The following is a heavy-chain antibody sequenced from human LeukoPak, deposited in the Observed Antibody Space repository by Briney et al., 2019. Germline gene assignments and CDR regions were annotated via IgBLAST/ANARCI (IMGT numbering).Heavy chain of an antibody. Sequence: SQTLSLTCTVSGGSISSGSYYWSWIRQPAGKGLEWIGRIYTSGSTNYNPSLKSRVTISVDTSKNQFSLKLSSVTAADTAVHYCARDSNRGYSYGQDAFDIWGQGTMVTVSS. CDR3: ARDSNRGYSYGQDAFDI. D-gene: IGHD5-18*01. CDR2: IYTSGST. V-gene: IGHV4-61*02. J-gene: IGHJ3*02. CDR1: GGSISSGSYY.